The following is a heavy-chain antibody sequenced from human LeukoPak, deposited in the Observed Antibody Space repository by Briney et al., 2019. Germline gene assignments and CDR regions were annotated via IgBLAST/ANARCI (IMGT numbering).Heavy chain of an antibody. V-gene: IGHV4-31*03. J-gene: IGHJ5*02. CDR1: GGSISSGGYY. CDR2: IYYSGST. CDR3: AREYRGYCSGSSCYGWFDP. D-gene: IGHD2-15*01. Sequence: PSQTLSLTCTVSGGSISSGGYYWSWIRQHPGKGLEWIGYIYYSGSTYYNPSLKSRVTVSMDTSKNQFSLKLNSVSAADTAVYYCAREYRGYCSGSSCYGWFDPWGQGTLVTVSS.